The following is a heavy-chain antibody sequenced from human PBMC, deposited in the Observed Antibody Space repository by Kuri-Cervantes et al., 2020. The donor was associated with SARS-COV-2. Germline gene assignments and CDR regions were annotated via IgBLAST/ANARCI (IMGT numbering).Heavy chain of an antibody. Sequence: SVKVSCKASGGTLSSSVISWVRQAPGQGLEWMGGIIPIFATANYAQQFQGRVTITADQSTSTAYMELSRLRSDDTAVYYCARGMVRGLIQSYYYGMDVWGQGTTVTVSS. D-gene: IGHD3-10*01. V-gene: IGHV1-69*13. CDR3: ARGMVRGLIQSYYYGMDV. CDR2: IIPIFATA. J-gene: IGHJ6*02. CDR1: GGTLSSSV.